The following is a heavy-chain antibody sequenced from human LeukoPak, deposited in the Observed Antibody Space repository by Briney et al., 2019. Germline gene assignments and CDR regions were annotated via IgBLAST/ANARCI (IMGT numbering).Heavy chain of an antibody. CDR2: IIPILGIA. J-gene: IGHJ4*02. CDR3: ARTRGHPGYCSGGSCYSGYYFDY. Sequence: SVKVSCKASGGTFSSYAISWVQQAPGQGLEWMGRIIPILGIANYAQKFQGRVTITADKSTSTAYMELSSLRSEDTAVYYCARTRGHPGYCSGGSCYSGYYFDYWGQGTLVTVSS. V-gene: IGHV1-69*04. D-gene: IGHD2-15*01. CDR1: GGTFSSYA.